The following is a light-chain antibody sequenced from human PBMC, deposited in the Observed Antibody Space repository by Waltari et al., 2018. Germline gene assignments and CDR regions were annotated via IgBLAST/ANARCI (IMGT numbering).Light chain of an antibody. CDR2: KDS. Sequence: SYDLTQPPSVSVSPGQTARITCSGDALPQQYAYWYRQKAGQAPVLVIHKDSDRPSGIPERFSGSNSGTTVTLTISGVQAEDEADYYCQSADSSGTYIVFGGGTKLTVL. J-gene: IGLJ2*01. CDR1: ALPQQY. CDR3: QSADSSGTYIV. V-gene: IGLV3-25*03.